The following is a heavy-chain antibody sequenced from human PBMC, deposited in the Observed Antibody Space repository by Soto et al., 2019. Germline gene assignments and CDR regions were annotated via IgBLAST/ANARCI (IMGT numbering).Heavy chain of an antibody. J-gene: IGHJ4*02. CDR3: AAAAIPLAGRHPDF. Sequence: QVQLVQSGAEVKRPGASVKVSCKASGYMLTGFYLHWVRLAPGQGLEWMGWINPNNGVTAYAKTFQGRVTMTRDSSISTAYMELSSLRSDDTAVYFCAAAAIPLAGRHPDFWGQGTVVTVS. D-gene: IGHD2-15*01. V-gene: IGHV1-2*02. CDR1: GYMLTGFY. CDR2: INPNNGVT.